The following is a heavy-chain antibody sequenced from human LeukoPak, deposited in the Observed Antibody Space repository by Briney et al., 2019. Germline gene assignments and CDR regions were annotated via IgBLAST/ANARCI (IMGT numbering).Heavy chain of an antibody. CDR1: GGSISSSSYY. J-gene: IGHJ4*02. D-gene: IGHD1-26*01. CDR2: TYYRGST. Sequence: PSEALSLTCTVSGGSISSSSYYWGWIRQPPGKGLEWIGSTYYRGSTYYNPSLKSRVTISVDTSKNQFSLKLSSVTAADTAVYYCARIVGASDYWGQGTLVT. CDR3: ARIVGASDY. V-gene: IGHV4-39*01.